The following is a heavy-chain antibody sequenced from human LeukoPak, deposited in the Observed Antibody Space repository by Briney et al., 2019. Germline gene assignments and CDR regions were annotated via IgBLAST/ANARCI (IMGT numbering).Heavy chain of an antibody. CDR1: GGSISSYY. CDR2: IYYSGST. D-gene: IGHD3-3*01. CDR3: ARPAFTIFGVVREGLYMDV. V-gene: IGHV4-59*01. J-gene: IGHJ6*03. Sequence: SETLSLTCTVSGGSISSYYWSWIRQPPGKGLEWIGYIYYSGSTNYNPSLKSRVTISVDTSKNQFSLKLSSVTAADTAVYYCARPAFTIFGVVREGLYMDVWGKGTTVTVSS.